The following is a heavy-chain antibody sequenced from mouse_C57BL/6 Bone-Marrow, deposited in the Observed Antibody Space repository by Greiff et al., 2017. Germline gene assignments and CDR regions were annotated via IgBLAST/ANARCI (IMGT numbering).Heavy chain of an antibody. CDR1: GYTFTSYW. CDR2: IDPSDSYT. Sequence: QVQLQQPGAELVRPGTSVKLSCKASGYTFTSYWMHWVKQRPGQGLEWIGVIDPSDSYTNYNQKFKGKATLTVDTSSSTAYMQLSSLTSEDSTVYYSANTTPMDYWGQGTSVTVSS. CDR3: ANTTPMDY. D-gene: IGHD6-1*01. J-gene: IGHJ4*01. V-gene: IGHV1-59*01.